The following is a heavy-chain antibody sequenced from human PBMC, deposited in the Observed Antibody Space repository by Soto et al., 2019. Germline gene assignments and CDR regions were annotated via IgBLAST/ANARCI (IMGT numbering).Heavy chain of an antibody. J-gene: IGHJ4*02. CDR1: GFTVSSNY. D-gene: IGHD4-17*01. CDR3: AREGIRSPLYY. V-gene: IGHV3-66*01. Sequence: EVQLVESGGGLVQPGGSLRLSCAVSGFTVSSNYMSWVRQAPGKGLEWVSVIYSGSSTYYAASVKGRFTISRDNSKNTLYLQMNSLRAEDTAVYYCAREGIRSPLYYWGQGTLVTVSS. CDR2: IYSGSST.